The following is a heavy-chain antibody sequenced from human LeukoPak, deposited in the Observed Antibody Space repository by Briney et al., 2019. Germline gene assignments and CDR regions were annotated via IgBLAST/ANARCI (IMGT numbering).Heavy chain of an antibody. CDR2: INTDSSDI. CDR3: ARDTFQPGLIDS. Sequence: KTGGSLRPSCAASGFTFSRYAMNWVRQAPGKGLEWVSYINTDSSDIHYAGSVKGRFTISRDNARNTLYLQLSSLRAEDSGVYYCARDTFQPGLIDSWGQGTLVTVSS. D-gene: IGHD2-2*01. CDR1: GFTFSRYA. J-gene: IGHJ4*02. V-gene: IGHV3-21*05.